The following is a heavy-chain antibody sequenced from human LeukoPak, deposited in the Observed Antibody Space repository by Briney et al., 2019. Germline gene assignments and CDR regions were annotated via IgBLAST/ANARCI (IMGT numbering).Heavy chain of an antibody. J-gene: IGHJ6*04. CDR1: GFTFSNYA. CDR2: FSGDYALT. V-gene: IGHV3-23*01. D-gene: IGHD4-11*01. CDR3: ARNEAGYHDYRGV. Sequence: PRGSLRLSCAASGFTFSNYAMIWVRQAPGKGLECVSTFSGDYALTYYADSVKCRFTISRDTSKNTLYLQMSRVRPEDTAIYYCARNEAGYHDYRGVWGKGPTVTVSS.